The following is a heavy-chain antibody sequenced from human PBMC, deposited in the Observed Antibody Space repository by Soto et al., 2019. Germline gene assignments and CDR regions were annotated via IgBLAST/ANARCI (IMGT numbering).Heavy chain of an antibody. D-gene: IGHD2-15*01. CDR3: ARGGGGGYGHPPLDYYYYYGMDV. V-gene: IGHV1-18*04. CDR2: ISAYNGNT. CDR1: GYTFTSYG. Sequence: ASVKVSCKASGYTFTSYGISWVRQAPGQGLEWTGWISAYNGNTNYAQKLQGRVTMTTDTSTSTAYMELRSLRSDDTAVYYCARGGGGGYGHPPLDYYYYYGMDVWGQGTTVTVSS. J-gene: IGHJ6*02.